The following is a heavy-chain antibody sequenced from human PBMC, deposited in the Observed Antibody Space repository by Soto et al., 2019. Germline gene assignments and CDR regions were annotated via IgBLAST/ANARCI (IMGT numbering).Heavy chain of an antibody. CDR1: GFNFRSYA. CDR3: ARAAYSSSWNWFDP. D-gene: IGHD6-13*01. Sequence: GGSLRLSCAASGFNFRSYAIHWVRQAPGKGLEWVAVISYDGSLEYYADSVKGRFTISRDNSKNTLYLQMNSLRGEDTAVYYCARAAYSSSWNWFDPWGQGTPVTVSS. J-gene: IGHJ5*02. V-gene: IGHV3-30*04. CDR2: ISYDGSLE.